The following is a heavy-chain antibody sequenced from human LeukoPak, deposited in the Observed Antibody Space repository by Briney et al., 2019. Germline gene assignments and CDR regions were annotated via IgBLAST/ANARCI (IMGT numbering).Heavy chain of an antibody. CDR1: GGSISSYY. D-gene: IGHD5-12*01. J-gene: IGHJ6*03. CDR2: IFYSGST. Sequence: SETLSLTCTVSGGSISSYYWSWIRQPPGKGLEWIGYIFYSGSTNYNPSLKSRVTISVDTSKNQFSLKLSSVTAADTAVYYCARTTEGYAGGPGYSYYYNMDVWGKGTRVTISS. CDR3: ARTTEGYAGGPGYSYYYNMDV. V-gene: IGHV4-59*01.